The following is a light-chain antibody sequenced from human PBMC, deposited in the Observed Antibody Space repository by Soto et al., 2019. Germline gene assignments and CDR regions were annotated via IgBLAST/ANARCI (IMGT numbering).Light chain of an antibody. CDR2: KTS. Sequence: DFQMTQSPSTLSASIGDGVTISCRASQSIVSSLAWYQQKPGRAPKVIITKTSILEGGVPSRFSGSVSGTEFTLTITNLQPEDFATYYCQQYKDYPRTFGGGTKVDIK. J-gene: IGKJ4*01. CDR3: QQYKDYPRT. CDR1: QSIVSS. V-gene: IGKV1-5*03.